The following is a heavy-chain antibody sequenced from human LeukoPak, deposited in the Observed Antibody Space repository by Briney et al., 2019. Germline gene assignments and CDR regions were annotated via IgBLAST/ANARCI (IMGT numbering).Heavy chain of an antibody. J-gene: IGHJ4*02. CDR2: IYSGGST. CDR1: GSTVSSNY. Sequence: GGSLRLSCAASGSTVSSNYMSWVRQAPGKGMEWVSVIYSGGSTYYADSVKGRFTISRDNSKNTLYLQMNSLRAEDTAVYYCARSFSYSGSYYDWGQGTLVTVSS. V-gene: IGHV3-53*01. CDR3: ARSFSYSGSYYD. D-gene: IGHD1-26*01.